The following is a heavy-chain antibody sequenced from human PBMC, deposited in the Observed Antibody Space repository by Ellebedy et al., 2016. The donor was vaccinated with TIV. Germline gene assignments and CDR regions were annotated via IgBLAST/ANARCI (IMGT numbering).Heavy chain of an antibody. V-gene: IGHV3-7*01. Sequence: GGSLRLSCAASGFTLSSSWMSWVRQAPGKGLEWVANISPTGGTQLYVDSVKGRFTISRDNAKNSMSLQMNSLRAEDTAVYYCAKEKTVAPYYFDYWGQGILVTVSS. J-gene: IGHJ4*02. CDR1: GFTLSSSW. D-gene: IGHD6-19*01. CDR2: ISPTGGTQ. CDR3: AKEKTVAPYYFDY.